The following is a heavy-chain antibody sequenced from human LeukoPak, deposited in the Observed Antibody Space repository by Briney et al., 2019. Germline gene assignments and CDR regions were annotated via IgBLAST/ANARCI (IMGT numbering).Heavy chain of an antibody. CDR2: ISASGGDT. J-gene: IGHJ4*02. Sequence: GGSLSLSCVVSGLTFSSYSMSWFRQAPGKRLEWVSGISASGGDTWYPDSVKGRFTISRDNSKNTLFLQMNSLRVEDTAIYYCAKDAAGPEYWGQGTRVTVSS. CDR3: AKDAAGPEY. CDR1: GLTFSSYS. V-gene: IGHV3-23*01. D-gene: IGHD6-13*01.